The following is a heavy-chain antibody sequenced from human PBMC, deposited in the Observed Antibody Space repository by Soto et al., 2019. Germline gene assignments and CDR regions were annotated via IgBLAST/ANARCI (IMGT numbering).Heavy chain of an antibody. CDR2: IYPGDSDT. CDR1: GYSFTSYW. J-gene: IGHJ2*01. V-gene: IGHV5-51*01. D-gene: IGHD1-20*01. Sequence: PGESLKISCKGSGYSFTSYWIGWVRQMPGKGLGWMGIIYPGDSDTRYSPSFQGQVTISADKSISTAYLQWSSLMASDTAMHYCTRNLINSHFEPRGRGTLVTVSS. CDR3: TRNLINSHFEP.